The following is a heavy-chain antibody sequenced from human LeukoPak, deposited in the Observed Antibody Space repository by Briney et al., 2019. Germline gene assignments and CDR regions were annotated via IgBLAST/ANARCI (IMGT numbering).Heavy chain of an antibody. CDR2: IYYSGST. V-gene: IGHV4-39*02. Sequence: PSETLSLTCTVSGGSISSSSYYWGWIRQPPGKGLEWIGSIYYSGSTSYNPSLKSRVTISVDTSKNHFSLRLSSVTAADTAVYYCARNVTSYYDSRGYYAFDVWGPGTMVTVSS. CDR3: ARNVTSYYDSRGYYAFDV. J-gene: IGHJ3*01. D-gene: IGHD3-22*01. CDR1: GGSISSSSYY.